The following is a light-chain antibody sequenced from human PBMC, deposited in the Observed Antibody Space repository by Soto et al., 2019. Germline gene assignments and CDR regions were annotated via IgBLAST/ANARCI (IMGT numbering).Light chain of an antibody. CDR3: QQTNSFPIT. J-gene: IGKJ5*01. V-gene: IGKV1-12*01. Sequence: DIQITQSPSSVYASVGARLTITGGASQGISSWLAWYQQKQGKXXKXXIYAASSLQSGVPSRFSGSGSGTDLTITISRLQPEDFETYYCQQTNSFPITFCQGTRLEI. CDR1: QGISSW. CDR2: AAS.